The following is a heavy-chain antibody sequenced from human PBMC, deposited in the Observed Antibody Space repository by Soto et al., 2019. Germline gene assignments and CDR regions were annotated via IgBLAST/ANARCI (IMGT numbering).Heavy chain of an antibody. Sequence: EVQLVESGGGLVQPGRSLRLSCAASGFTFDDFALHWVRRAPGKGLEWVSGVDWNSGNGAYANSVKGRFTVSRDSAKNTLYLDLSSVRHDDTAFYYCAKAPRLVTHWFDPWGQGTLVTVSS. J-gene: IGHJ5*02. CDR3: AKAPRLVTHWFDP. CDR2: VDWNSGNG. CDR1: GFTFDDFA. V-gene: IGHV3-9*01. D-gene: IGHD3-9*01.